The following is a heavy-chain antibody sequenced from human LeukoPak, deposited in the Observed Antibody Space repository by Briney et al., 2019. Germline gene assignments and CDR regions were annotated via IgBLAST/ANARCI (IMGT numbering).Heavy chain of an antibody. Sequence: WASVKVSCKASGYTFTSYGMSWVRQGPGQGLEWMGWISAYNGNTHYAQKLQGRVTMTTDTSTSTAYMELRSLRSDDTAVYYCARDEARYSSGYYPNWFDPWGQGTLVTVSS. CDR1: GYTFTSYG. V-gene: IGHV1-18*01. CDR3: ARDEARYSSGYYPNWFDP. D-gene: IGHD3-22*01. J-gene: IGHJ5*02. CDR2: ISAYNGNT.